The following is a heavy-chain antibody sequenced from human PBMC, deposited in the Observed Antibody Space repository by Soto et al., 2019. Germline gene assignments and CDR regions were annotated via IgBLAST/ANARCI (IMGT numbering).Heavy chain of an antibody. D-gene: IGHD5-18*01. CDR3: AGENVDTAMVSEYGYNWFDP. J-gene: IGHJ5*02. CDR2: IYYSGST. Sequence: PSETLSLTCTVSGGSISSGGYYWSWIRQHPGKGLEWIGYIYYSGSTYYNPSLKSRVTISVDTSKNQFSLKLSSVTAADTAVYYCAGENVDTAMVSEYGYNWFDPWGQGTLVTVSS. CDR1: GGSISSGGYY. V-gene: IGHV4-31*03.